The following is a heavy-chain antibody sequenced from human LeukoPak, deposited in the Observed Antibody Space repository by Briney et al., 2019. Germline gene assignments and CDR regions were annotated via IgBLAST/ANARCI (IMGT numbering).Heavy chain of an antibody. CDR2: IYYSGST. Sequence: SETLSRTCTVSGGSISSGDYYWSWIRQPPGKGLEWIGYIYYSGSTYYNPSLKSRVTISVDTSKNQFSLKLSSVTAADTAVYYCARRYGSGSSLDYWGQGTLVTVSS. J-gene: IGHJ4*02. CDR1: GGSISSGDYY. V-gene: IGHV4-30-4*01. D-gene: IGHD3-10*01. CDR3: ARRYGSGSSLDY.